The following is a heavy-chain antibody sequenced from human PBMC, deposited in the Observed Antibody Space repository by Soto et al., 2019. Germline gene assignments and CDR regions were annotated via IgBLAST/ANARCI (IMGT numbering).Heavy chain of an antibody. J-gene: IGHJ4*02. Sequence: QVQLVQSGAEVKKPGASVRVSCEASGYTFTDYYIHWVRQAPGQGLEWMGWINPNSGDTNYAQKIQGRVTMTRDTSTDTAYMGPSSLRSDDMAVYYCAGVSRVWFGELSPFDYWGQGTLVTVSS. CDR3: AGVSRVWFGELSPFDY. CDR1: GYTFTDYY. V-gene: IGHV1-2*02. CDR2: INPNSGDT. D-gene: IGHD3-10*01.